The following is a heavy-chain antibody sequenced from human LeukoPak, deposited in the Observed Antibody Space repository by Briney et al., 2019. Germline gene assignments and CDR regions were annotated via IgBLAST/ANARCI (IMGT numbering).Heavy chain of an antibody. CDR1: GFTFSSYA. Sequence: GRSLRLSCAASGFTFSSYAMHWVRQAPGKGLEWVAVISYDGSNKYYADSVKGRFTISRDNSKNTLYLQMNSLRAEDTAVYYCAKDLDYYGSTGLDYWGQGSLVTVSS. D-gene: IGHD3-10*01. CDR2: ISYDGSNK. CDR3: AKDLDYYGSTGLDY. V-gene: IGHV3-30*04. J-gene: IGHJ4*02.